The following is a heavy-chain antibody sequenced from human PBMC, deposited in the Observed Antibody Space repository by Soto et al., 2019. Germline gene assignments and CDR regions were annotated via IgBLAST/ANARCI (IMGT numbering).Heavy chain of an antibody. D-gene: IGHD6-13*01. CDR1: GGTFSSYA. J-gene: IGHJ5*02. Sequence: QVQLVQSGAVVKKPGSSVKVSCKASGGTFSSYAISWVRQAPGQGLEWMGGIIPIFGTANYEQQFQGRVTITADESTSTAYMELSRLRSEDTAVYYCAGGSGDSSSWHANNWFDPWGQGTLVTVSS. V-gene: IGHV1-69*12. CDR3: AGGSGDSSSWHANNWFDP. CDR2: IIPIFGTA.